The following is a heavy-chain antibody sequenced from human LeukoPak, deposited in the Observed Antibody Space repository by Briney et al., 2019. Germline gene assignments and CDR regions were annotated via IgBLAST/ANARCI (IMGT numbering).Heavy chain of an antibody. Sequence: PGGSLRLSCAASGFTFSSYDMHWVRQAPGKGLEWVAVIWYDESKRYYADSVKGRFTISRDKSKNTLYLQMNSLRVEDTAVYYCARWGGDKEYYFDYWGQGTLVTVSS. CDR3: ARWGGDKEYYFDY. CDR2: IWYDESKR. V-gene: IGHV3-33*01. CDR1: GFTFSSYD. D-gene: IGHD3-10*01. J-gene: IGHJ4*02.